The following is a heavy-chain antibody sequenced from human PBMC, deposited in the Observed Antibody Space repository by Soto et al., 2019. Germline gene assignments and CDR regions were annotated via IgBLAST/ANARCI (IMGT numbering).Heavy chain of an antibody. CDR3: AKELNIRYFVDS. J-gene: IGHJ4*02. CDR1: GFTFSSNA. D-gene: IGHD1-26*01. CDR2: ISGSGGST. Sequence: EVQLLESGGGLIQPGGSLRLSCAASGFTFSSNAMSWVRQAPGKGLEWVSAISGSGGSTYYANSVKGRFTISRDNSKNTLFLQMNSLRAEDTAVYYCAKELNIRYFVDSWGQGTLVTVSS. V-gene: IGHV3-23*01.